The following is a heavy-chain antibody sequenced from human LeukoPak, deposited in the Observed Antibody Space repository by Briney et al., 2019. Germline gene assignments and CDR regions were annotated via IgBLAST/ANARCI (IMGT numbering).Heavy chain of an antibody. CDR2: IYYSGST. Sequence: SETLSLTCTVSGGSIRSYYWSWIRQPPGKGLEWIGCIYYSGSTNYNPSLKSRVTISVDTSKNQFSLKLSSVTAADTAVYYCARGRGGYGYRRYFDYWGQGTLVTVSS. CDR1: GGSIRSYY. J-gene: IGHJ4*02. D-gene: IGHD5-18*01. V-gene: IGHV4-59*01. CDR3: ARGRGGYGYRRYFDY.